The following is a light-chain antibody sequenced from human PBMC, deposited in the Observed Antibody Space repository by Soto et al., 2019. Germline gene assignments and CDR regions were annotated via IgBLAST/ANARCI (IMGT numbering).Light chain of an antibody. V-gene: IGKV1-39*01. Sequence: DIQMTQSPSSLSASVGDRVTITCGASQSISTFLNWYQQKPGRAPKPLIYGASTLQGGVPSRFSGSGFGTDYSLTISSLQREDFATYFCQQSYSHPLTFGGGTKVDIK. CDR2: GAS. J-gene: IGKJ4*01. CDR3: QQSYSHPLT. CDR1: QSISTF.